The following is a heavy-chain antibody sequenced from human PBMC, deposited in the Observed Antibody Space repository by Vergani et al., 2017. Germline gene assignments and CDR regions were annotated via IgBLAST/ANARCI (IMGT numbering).Heavy chain of an antibody. D-gene: IGHD2-2*01. Sequence: QVQLQQWGAGLLKPSETLSLTCAVYGGSFSGYYWSWIRQPPGKGLEWIGEINHSGSTNYNPSLKSRVTISVDTSKNQFSLELSSVTAAETAVYYCARRSRKYQLRGILWFDPWGQGTLVTVSS. CDR1: GGSFSGYY. V-gene: IGHV4-34*01. CDR2: INHSGST. J-gene: IGHJ5*02. CDR3: ARRSRKYQLRGILWFDP.